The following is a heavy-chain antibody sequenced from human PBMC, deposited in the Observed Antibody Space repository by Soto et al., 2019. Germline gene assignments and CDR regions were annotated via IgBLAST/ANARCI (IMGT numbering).Heavy chain of an antibody. CDR1: GFTFSSYG. CDR3: ANLGDNWDNWFDP. V-gene: IGHV3-30*18. D-gene: IGHD1-20*01. CDR2: ISYDGSNK. Sequence: GGSLRLSCAASGFTFSSYGMHWVRQDPGKGLEWVAVISYDGSNKYYADSVKGRFTISRDDSKNTLYLQMNSLRAEDTAVYYCANLGDNWDNWFDPWGQGTLVTV. J-gene: IGHJ5*02.